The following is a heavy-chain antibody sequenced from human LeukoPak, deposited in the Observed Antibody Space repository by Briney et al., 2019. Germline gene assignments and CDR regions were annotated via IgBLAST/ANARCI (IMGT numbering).Heavy chain of an antibody. Sequence: ASAKVSCKASGYAFNGHYMHWVRQAPGQGLEWMGWINPNSGGTNYAQKFQGRVTMTRDTSVSTAYMELSRLRSDDTAVYYCATGVHGIAAAGDYYFDYWGQGTLVTVSS. CDR3: ATGVHGIAAAGDYYFDY. V-gene: IGHV1-2*02. J-gene: IGHJ4*02. CDR1: GYAFNGHY. CDR2: INPNSGGT. D-gene: IGHD6-13*01.